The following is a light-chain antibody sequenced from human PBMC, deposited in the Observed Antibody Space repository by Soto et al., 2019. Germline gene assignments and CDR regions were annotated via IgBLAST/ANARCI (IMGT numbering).Light chain of an antibody. CDR1: QSVDNNY. Sequence: EVVLTQSPGTLSLSPGERATLSCRASQSVDNNYLAWYQQKPGQAPRLLIYVASSRTTGIPDRFSGSGSRTDFTLTITRLEPEDFAVYYCHQYGSSSLTFGGGTKVEIK. J-gene: IGKJ4*01. CDR3: HQYGSSSLT. V-gene: IGKV3-20*01. CDR2: VAS.